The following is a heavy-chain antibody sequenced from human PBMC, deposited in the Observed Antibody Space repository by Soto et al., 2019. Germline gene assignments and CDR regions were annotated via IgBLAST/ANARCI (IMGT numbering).Heavy chain of an antibody. CDR1: GFSLTANGVG. V-gene: IGHV2-5*02. CDR2: VSWDDDK. D-gene: IGHD3-10*01. J-gene: IGHJ4*02. CDR3: ATVTGSH. Sequence: ITLKESGPPLVKSTQTLTLTCSFSGFSLTANGVGVGWVRQPPGLALEWLAMVSWDDDKHYSASLRSRLSITKDTSTSHVVLTMTNMDPVDTVTYYCATVTGSHWVQGALVTVSS.